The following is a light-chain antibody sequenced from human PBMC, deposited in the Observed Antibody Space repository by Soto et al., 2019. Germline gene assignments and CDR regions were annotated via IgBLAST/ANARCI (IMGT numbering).Light chain of an antibody. Sequence: QSVLTQPASVAGSPGRSITISCTGTVSDVGSYNFVSWYQQHPGKAPKLIIYEGSRRASGVSNRFSGSKSGSTASLTISGLQGEDEADYYCCSYAGNSVWLFGGGTKLTVL. CDR2: EGS. V-gene: IGLV2-23*01. CDR3: CSYAGNSVWL. J-gene: IGLJ3*02. CDR1: VSDVGSYNF.